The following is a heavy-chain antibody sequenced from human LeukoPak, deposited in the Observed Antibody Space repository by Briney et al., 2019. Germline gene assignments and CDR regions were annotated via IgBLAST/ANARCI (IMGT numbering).Heavy chain of an antibody. Sequence: GGSLRLSCAASGFTFGSYGMSWVRQAPGKGLEWVSGINTSGGTTYYADSVKGRFTISRDNSKNTLYLQMNSLRADDTAAYYCAKDPPTVMANAFHIWGQGTMVTVSS. D-gene: IGHD5-18*01. J-gene: IGHJ3*02. CDR2: INTSGGTT. CDR1: GFTFGSYG. CDR3: AKDPPTVMANAFHI. V-gene: IGHV3-23*01.